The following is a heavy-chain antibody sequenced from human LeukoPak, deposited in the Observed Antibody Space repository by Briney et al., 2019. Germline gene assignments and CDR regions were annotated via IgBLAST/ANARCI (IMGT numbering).Heavy chain of an antibody. CDR1: GFTFSDYY. D-gene: IGHD1-26*01. CDR3: AKDGSWGDYYFYFYIDV. Sequence: GGSLRLSCTASGFTFSDYYMSWIRQAPGKGLEWLSYISTSGGSVSYVDSVKGRFTISRDNSKNTLYLQMNSLRAEDTALYFCAKDGSWGDYYFYFYIDVWGKGTTVT. J-gene: IGHJ6*03. CDR2: ISTSGGSV. V-gene: IGHV3-11*01.